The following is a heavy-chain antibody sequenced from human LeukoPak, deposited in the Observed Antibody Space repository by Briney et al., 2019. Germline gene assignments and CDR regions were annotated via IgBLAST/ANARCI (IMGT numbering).Heavy chain of an antibody. CDR1: GFTFSSYS. Sequence: GGSLRLSCAASGFTFSSYSMNWVRQAPGKGLEWVSSISISSSYIYYADSVKGRFTISRDNSKNKVYLQMNSLRAEDTAVYYCAKDSWEVGATAEIDHWGQGTLVTVSS. D-gene: IGHD1-26*01. CDR3: AKDSWEVGATAEIDH. V-gene: IGHV3-21*01. J-gene: IGHJ4*02. CDR2: ISISSSYI.